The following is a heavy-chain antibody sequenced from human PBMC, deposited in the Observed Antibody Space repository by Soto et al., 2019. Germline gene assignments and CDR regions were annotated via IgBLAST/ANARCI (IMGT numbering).Heavy chain of an antibody. CDR2: ISSLSSPR. Sequence: VGSLRLSFAASGFTFGGYGMNWVRQAPGKGLEWISYISSLSSPRYYAESVEGRFIISRDNAKNSLYLQMNSLRDEDTAVYFCVREDILGARSFDYWGQGTLVTAPQ. J-gene: IGHJ4*02. D-gene: IGHD1-26*01. V-gene: IGHV3-48*02. CDR1: GFTFGGYG. CDR3: VREDILGARSFDY.